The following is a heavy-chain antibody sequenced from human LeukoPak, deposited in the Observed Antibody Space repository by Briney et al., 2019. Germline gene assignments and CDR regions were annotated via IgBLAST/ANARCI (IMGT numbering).Heavy chain of an antibody. D-gene: IGHD3-9*01. CDR1: GFTFSSYW. CDR3: GRPRYFDWLDAFDI. J-gene: IGHJ3*02. Sequence: PEGSLRLSCAASGFTFSSYWMSWVRQAPGKGLEWVANIKQDGSEKYYVDSVKGRFTISRDNAKNSLYLQMNSLRAEDTAVYYCGRPRYFDWLDAFDIWGQGTMVTVSS. CDR2: IKQDGSEK. V-gene: IGHV3-7*01.